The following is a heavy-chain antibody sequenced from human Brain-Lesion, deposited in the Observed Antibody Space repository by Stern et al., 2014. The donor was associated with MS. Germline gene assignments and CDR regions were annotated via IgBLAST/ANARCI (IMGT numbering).Heavy chain of an antibody. CDR1: GFSFSTYA. CDR2: LSGRGGPT. CDR3: AKWPHHIAVAGTRYFQH. J-gene: IGHJ1*01. V-gene: IGHV3-23*04. D-gene: IGHD6-19*01. Sequence: EVHLVESGGGLVQPGGSLRLSCAASGFSFSTYAMSWVRQTPGKGLQWVSVLSGRGGPTYSADSVKGRFTISRDNSKNSLYLQMDSLRADDTAVYYCAKWPHHIAVAGTRYFQHWGQGTLVTVSS.